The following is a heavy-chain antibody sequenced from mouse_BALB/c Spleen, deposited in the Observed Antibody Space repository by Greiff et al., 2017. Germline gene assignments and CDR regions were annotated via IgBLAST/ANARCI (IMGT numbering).Heavy chain of an antibody. CDR2: IYPYNGGT. CDR3: ARGDGNFYAMDY. D-gene: IGHD2-1*01. V-gene: IGHV1S29*02. J-gene: IGHJ4*01. Sequence: EVKLVESGPELVKPGASVKISCKASGYTFTDYNMHWVKQSHGKSLEWIGYIYPYNGGTGYNQKFKSKATLTVDNSSSTAYMELRSLTSEDSAVYYCARGDGNFYAMDYWGQGTSVTVSS. CDR1: GYTFTDYN.